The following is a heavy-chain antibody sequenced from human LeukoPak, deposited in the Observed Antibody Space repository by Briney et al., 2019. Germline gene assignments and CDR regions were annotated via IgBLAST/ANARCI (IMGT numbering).Heavy chain of an antibody. V-gene: IGHV3-23*01. J-gene: IGHJ3*02. D-gene: IGHD2-15*01. Sequence: GGSLRLSCAASGFTFSSYAMTWVRQAPGKGLEWISAISGSAYSTSYADSVKGRFTISRDNSKNTLYLQMNSLRAEDTAVYYCARNSSGVTLGDAFDIWGQGTMVTVSS. CDR3: ARNSSGVTLGDAFDI. CDR2: ISGSAYST. CDR1: GFTFSSYA.